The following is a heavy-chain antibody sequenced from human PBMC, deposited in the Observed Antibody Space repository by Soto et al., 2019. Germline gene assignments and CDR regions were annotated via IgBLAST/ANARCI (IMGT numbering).Heavy chain of an antibody. CDR1: GGTFSSSG. V-gene: IGHV1-69*11. D-gene: IGHD3-16*02. Sequence: SVKVSCKASGGTFSSSGFSWVRQAPGQGLEWMGMIVPSLDTTNYAQKFQARVTITADEVTSTAYMELRSLRSEETAVYYCARWPQPRYTADPYAVDVWGQGTRVTVSS. CDR3: ARWPQPRYTADPYAVDV. J-gene: IGHJ6*02. CDR2: IVPSLDTT.